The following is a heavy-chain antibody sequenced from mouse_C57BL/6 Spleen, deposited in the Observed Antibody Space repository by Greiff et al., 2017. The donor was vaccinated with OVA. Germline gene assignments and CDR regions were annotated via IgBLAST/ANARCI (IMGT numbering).Heavy chain of an antibody. J-gene: IGHJ4*01. CDR2: IWGVGST. D-gene: IGHD2-2*01. CDR3: ARIYYGSYAMDY. Sequence: VHLVESGPGLVAPSQSLSITCTVSGFSLTSYGVDWVRQSPGKGLEWLGVIWGVGSTNYNSALKSRLSISKDNSKSQVFLKMNSLQTDGTAMYYCARIYYGSYAMDYWGQGTSVTVSS. V-gene: IGHV2-6*01. CDR1: GFSLTSYG.